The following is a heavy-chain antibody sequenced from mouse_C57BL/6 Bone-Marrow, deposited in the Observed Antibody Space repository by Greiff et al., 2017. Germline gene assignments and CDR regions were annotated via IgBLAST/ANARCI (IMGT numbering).Heavy chain of an antibody. J-gene: IGHJ2*01. V-gene: IGHV1-50*01. CDR1: GYTFTSYW. Sequence: QVQLQQPGAELVKPGASVKLSCKASGYTFTSYWMQWVKQRPGQGLEWIGEIDPSDSYTNYNQKFKGKATLTVDTSSSTAYMQLSSLTSEDSAVFYYAVYYGNYAFDYWGQGTTLTVSS. CDR2: IDPSDSYT. D-gene: IGHD2-1*01. CDR3: AVYYGNYAFDY.